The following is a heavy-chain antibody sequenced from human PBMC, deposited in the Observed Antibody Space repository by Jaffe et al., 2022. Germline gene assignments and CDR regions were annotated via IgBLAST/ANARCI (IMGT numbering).Heavy chain of an antibody. CDR3: ARHEGEVRGVIIYAFDI. J-gene: IGHJ3*02. CDR1: GYSISSGYY. V-gene: IGHV4-38-2*01. D-gene: IGHD3-10*01. Sequence: QVQLQESGPGLVKPSETLSLTCAVSGYSISSGYYWGWIRQPPGKGLEWIGSIYHSGSTYYNPSLKSRVTISVDTSKNQFSLKLSSVTAADTAVYYCARHEGEVRGVIIYAFDIWGQGTMVTVSS. CDR2: IYHSGST.